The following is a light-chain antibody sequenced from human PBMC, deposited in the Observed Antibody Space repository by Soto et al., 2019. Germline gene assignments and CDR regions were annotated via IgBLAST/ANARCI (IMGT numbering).Light chain of an antibody. J-gene: IGKJ4*01. CDR3: QQYNSFSLT. V-gene: IGKV1-13*02. Sequence: AIQMTQSPSSLSASVGDRVTISCRASQGIGNALGWYQQKPGKPPKVLIYDASILERGVPSRFSGSGSGTEFTLTISSLQPDDFATYYCQQYNSFSLTFGGGTKVDIK. CDR2: DAS. CDR1: QGIGNA.